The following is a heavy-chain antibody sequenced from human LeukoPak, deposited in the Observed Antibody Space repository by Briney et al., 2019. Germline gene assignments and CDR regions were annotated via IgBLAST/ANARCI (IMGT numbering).Heavy chain of an antibody. CDR3: ARLDSSADGSHFDY. Sequence: GESLKISCKGSGYSFTSYWIGWVRQMPGKGLEWMGIIYHGDSDTRYSPSFQGQGAISADESISNAYLQRSNLMASDAAADYCARLDSSADGSHFDYWGQGTLVTVSS. CDR1: GYSFTSYW. D-gene: IGHD3-22*01. V-gene: IGHV5-51*01. CDR2: IYHGDSDT. J-gene: IGHJ4*02.